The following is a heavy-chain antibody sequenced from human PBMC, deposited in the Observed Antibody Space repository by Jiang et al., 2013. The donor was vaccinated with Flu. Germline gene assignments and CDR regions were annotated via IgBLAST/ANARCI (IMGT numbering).Heavy chain of an antibody. CDR3: ARELQVATIQSYYFDY. V-gene: IGHV3-11*01. D-gene: IGHD5-24*01. CDR1: GFTFSDYY. CDR2: ISSSGSTI. J-gene: IGHJ4*02. Sequence: VQLLESGGGLVKPGGSLRLSCAASGFTFSDYYMSWIRQAPGKGLEWVSYISSSGSTIYYADSVKGRFTISRDNAKNSLYLQMNSLRAEDTAVYYCARELQVATIQSYYFDYWGQGTLVTVSS.